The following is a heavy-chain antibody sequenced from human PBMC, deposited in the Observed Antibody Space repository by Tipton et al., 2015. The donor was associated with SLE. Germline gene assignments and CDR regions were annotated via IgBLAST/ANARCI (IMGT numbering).Heavy chain of an antibody. CDR2: ISSDGSNK. D-gene: IGHD6-13*01. Sequence: SLRLSCATSGFTFSAYGLHWVRQAPGKGLECVAVISSDGSNKYYADSVKGRFTISRDNSKNTLYLQMNSLRAEDTAVYYCAKDVDRLVSYSSSWCDYWGQGTLVTVSS. CDR3: AKDVDRLVSYSSSWCDY. CDR1: GFTFSAYG. J-gene: IGHJ4*02. V-gene: IGHV3-30*12.